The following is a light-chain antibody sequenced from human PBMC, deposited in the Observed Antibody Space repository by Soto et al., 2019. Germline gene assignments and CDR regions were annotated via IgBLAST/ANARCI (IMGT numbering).Light chain of an antibody. V-gene: IGKV2-28*01. CDR2: LGS. Sequence: DIVMTQSPLSLPVTPGEPASISCRSSQSLLHSNGYNYLDWYLQKPGQSPQLLIYLGSNRASGVPDRFSVSGSGTGFTLKISRVVAEDVGVYYCMQALQTPFYFGGGTKVEIK. CDR1: QSLLHSNGYNY. J-gene: IGKJ4*01. CDR3: MQALQTPFY.